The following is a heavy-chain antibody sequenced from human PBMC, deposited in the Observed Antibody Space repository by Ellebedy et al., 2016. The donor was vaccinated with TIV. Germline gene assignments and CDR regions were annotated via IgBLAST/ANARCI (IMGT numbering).Heavy chain of an antibody. Sequence: AASVKVSCKASGYSFINFGFSWVRQAPGQGLEWVGYISAYNGDTTYAQKLQGRVTLTTDASTTTAYMELKNLSSDDTAVYSCAREVEQWPVPIDYWGQGTLVTVSS. CDR3: AREVEQWPVPIDY. D-gene: IGHD6-19*01. V-gene: IGHV1-18*01. CDR1: GYSFINFG. CDR2: ISAYNGDT. J-gene: IGHJ4*02.